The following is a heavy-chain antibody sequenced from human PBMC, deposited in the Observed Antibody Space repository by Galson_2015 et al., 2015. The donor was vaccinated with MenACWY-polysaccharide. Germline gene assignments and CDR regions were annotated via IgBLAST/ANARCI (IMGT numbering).Heavy chain of an antibody. D-gene: IGHD3-10*01. V-gene: IGHV1-46*01. Sequence: SVKVSYKASGYTFTNYYIHWVRQAPGQGLEWLGFINPSGGSTSYAQKFQGRVTMTRDTSTGTVYVDLSSLRSEDTAVYYCARNAASGLDYWGHGTLVTVSS. J-gene: IGHJ4*01. CDR2: INPSGGST. CDR1: GYTFTNYY. CDR3: ARNAASGLDY.